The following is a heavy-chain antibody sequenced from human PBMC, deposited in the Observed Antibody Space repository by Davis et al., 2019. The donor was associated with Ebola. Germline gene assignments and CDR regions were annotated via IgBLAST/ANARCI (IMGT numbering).Heavy chain of an antibody. J-gene: IGHJ4*02. D-gene: IGHD4-17*01. CDR3: ARQEETTAGFDY. V-gene: IGHV1-69*06. CDR1: GGTFSSYA. CDR2: IIPIFGTA. Sequence: SVKVSCKASGGTFSSYAISWVRQAPGQGLEWMGGIIPIFGTANYAQKFQGRVTITADKSTSTAYMELSSLRSEDTAMYYCARQEETTAGFDYWGQGTLVTVSS.